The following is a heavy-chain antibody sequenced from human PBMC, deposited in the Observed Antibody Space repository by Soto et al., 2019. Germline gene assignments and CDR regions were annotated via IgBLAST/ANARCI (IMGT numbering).Heavy chain of an antibody. Sequence: SVKVSCKASGGTFSSYAISWVRQAPGQGLEWMGGIIPIFGTANYAQKFQGRVTITADESTSTAYMELSSLRSEDTAVYYCARLTYPYSSSRAASYYYYGMDVWGQGTTVTVSS. CDR3: ARLTYPYSSSRAASYYYYGMDV. D-gene: IGHD6-13*01. CDR1: GGTFSSYA. CDR2: IIPIFGTA. J-gene: IGHJ6*02. V-gene: IGHV1-69*13.